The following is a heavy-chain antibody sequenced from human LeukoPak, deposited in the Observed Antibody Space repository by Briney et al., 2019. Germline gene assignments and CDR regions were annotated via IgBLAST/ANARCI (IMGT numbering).Heavy chain of an antibody. J-gene: IGHJ6*03. CDR3: ARGTYSSSPSDYYYYYMDV. Sequence: PSETLSLTCTLSGGSISSGDYYWGWIRQPPGKGLEWIGYIYYSGSTYYNPSLKSRVTISVDTSKNQFSLKLSSVTAADTAVYYCARGTYSSSPSDYYYYYMDVWGKGTTVTVSS. CDR2: IYYSGST. V-gene: IGHV4-30-4*08. D-gene: IGHD6-13*01. CDR1: GGSISSGDYY.